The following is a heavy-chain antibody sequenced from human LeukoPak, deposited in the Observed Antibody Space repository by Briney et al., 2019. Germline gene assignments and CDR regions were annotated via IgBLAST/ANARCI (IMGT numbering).Heavy chain of an antibody. Sequence: ASVKVSCKVSGYTLTELSMHWVRQAPGKGLEWMGGFDPEDGETIYAQKFQGRVTMTEDTSTDTAYMELSSLRSEDTAVYYCATPGPRIAAAGTRYFQHWGQGTLVTVSS. CDR2: FDPEDGET. V-gene: IGHV1-24*01. CDR1: GYTLTELS. CDR3: ATPGPRIAAAGTRYFQH. J-gene: IGHJ1*01. D-gene: IGHD6-13*01.